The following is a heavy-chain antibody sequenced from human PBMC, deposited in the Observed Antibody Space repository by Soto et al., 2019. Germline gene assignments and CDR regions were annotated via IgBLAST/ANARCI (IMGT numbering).Heavy chain of an antibody. CDR3: ARVLHPENYYDSSGYSDY. D-gene: IGHD3-22*01. CDR1: GFTFSSYG. J-gene: IGHJ4*02. Sequence: SGFTFSSYGMHWVRQAPGKGLEWVAVISYDGSNKYYADSVKGRFTISRDNSKNTLYLQMNSLRAEDTAVYYCARVLHPENYYDSSGYSDYWGQGTLVTVSS. CDR2: ISYDGSNK. V-gene: IGHV3-30*19.